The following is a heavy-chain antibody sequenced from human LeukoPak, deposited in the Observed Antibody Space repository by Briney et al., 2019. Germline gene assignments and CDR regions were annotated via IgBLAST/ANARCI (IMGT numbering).Heavy chain of an antibody. CDR1: GYTFTGYY. J-gene: IGHJ5*02. V-gene: IGHV1-2*02. D-gene: IGHD2-2*01. Sequence: ASVKVSCKASGYTFTGYYMHWVRQAPGQGLEWMGWINPNSGGTNYAQKFQGRVTMTRDMSISTAYMELSRLRSDDTAVYYCATTTDIVVVPAANTWGQGTLVTVSS. CDR3: ATTTDIVVVPAANT. CDR2: INPNSGGT.